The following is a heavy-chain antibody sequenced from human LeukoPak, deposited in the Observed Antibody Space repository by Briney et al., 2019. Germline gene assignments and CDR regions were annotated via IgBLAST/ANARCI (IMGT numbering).Heavy chain of an antibody. CDR1: GFTFNEFW. Sequence: PGGSLRLSCAASGFTFNEFWMFWVRQAPGKGLEWVSAISGSGGSTYYADSVKGRFTISRDNSKNTLYLQMNSLRAEDTAVYYCAKWGSSSWYGVASYYYGMDVWGQGTTVTVSS. CDR2: ISGSGGST. V-gene: IGHV3-23*01. J-gene: IGHJ6*02. D-gene: IGHD6-13*01. CDR3: AKWGSSSWYGVASYYYGMDV.